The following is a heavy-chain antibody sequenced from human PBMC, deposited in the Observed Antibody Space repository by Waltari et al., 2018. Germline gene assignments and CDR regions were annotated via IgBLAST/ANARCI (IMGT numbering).Heavy chain of an antibody. V-gene: IGHV3-30*18. CDR3: AKETGGKGSSYESYFDS. CDR1: GFTFSNHG. CDR2: ISHDGSVQ. J-gene: IGHJ4*02. Sequence: QVQLLESGGGVVQPGRSITLSCAASGFTFSNHGMQWVRQPPGQAPGKGLEWVGVISHDGSVQYYSDSVQGRLTISRDNSKNTLYLQLNSLRIEDTALYYCAKETGGKGSSYESYFDSWGQGTLVTVSS. D-gene: IGHD3-10*01.